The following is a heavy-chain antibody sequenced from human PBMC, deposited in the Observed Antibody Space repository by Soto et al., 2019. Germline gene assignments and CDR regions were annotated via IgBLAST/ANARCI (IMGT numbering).Heavy chain of an antibody. J-gene: IGHJ4*02. Sequence: ASVKVSCKASGYTFTSYYMHWVRQAPGQGLEWMGIINPSGGSTSYAQKFQGRVTMTRDTSTSTVYMELSSLRSEDTAVYYCARDQYPDYYDSSGYYPGYWGQGTLVTVSA. V-gene: IGHV1-46*01. CDR2: INPSGGST. CDR1: GYTFTSYY. D-gene: IGHD3-22*01. CDR3: ARDQYPDYYDSSGYYPGY.